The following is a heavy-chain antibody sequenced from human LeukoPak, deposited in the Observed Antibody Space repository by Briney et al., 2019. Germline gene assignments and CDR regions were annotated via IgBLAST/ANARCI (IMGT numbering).Heavy chain of an antibody. CDR2: IWFDGNNR. V-gene: IGHV3-33*01. J-gene: IGHJ6*02. CDR3: ARDRVSSSSGPADYYYGVDV. Sequence: PGRSLRLSCAASGFIFSSYGMHWVRHAPGKGLEGVAIIWFDGNNRYYGDSVKGRFTISRDNSKNTLDLQMDSLRVEDTAVYYCARDRVSSSSGPADYYYGVDVWGQGTTVTVSS. CDR1: GFIFSSYG. D-gene: IGHD6-6*01.